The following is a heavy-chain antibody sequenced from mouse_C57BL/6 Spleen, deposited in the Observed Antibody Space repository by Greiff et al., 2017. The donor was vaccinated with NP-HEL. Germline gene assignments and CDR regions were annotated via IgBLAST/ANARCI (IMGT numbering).Heavy chain of an antibody. V-gene: IGHV1-61*01. CDR1: GYTFTSYW. CDR2: IYPSDSET. D-gene: IGHD2-4*01. CDR3: ARHLNYDYAMDY. J-gene: IGHJ4*01. Sequence: VQLQQPGAELVRPGSSVKLSCKASGYTFTSYWMDWVKQRPGQGLEWIGNIYPSDSETHYTQKFKDQATLTEDKSSSTAYMQLSRLTSEDSAVYYCARHLNYDYAMDYWGQGTSVTVSS.